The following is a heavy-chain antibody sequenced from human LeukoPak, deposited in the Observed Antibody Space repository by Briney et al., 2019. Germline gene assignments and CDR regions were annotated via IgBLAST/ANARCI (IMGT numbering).Heavy chain of an antibody. CDR3: ARAGPAYYFDY. Sequence: GGSLRLSCVASGFTFDDYGMHWVRQAPGKGLEWVSGISWNSGSIGYADSVKGRFTISRDNAKNSLYLQMNSLRAEDMALYYCARAGPAYYFDYWGQGTLVTVSS. J-gene: IGHJ4*02. CDR1: GFTFDDYG. V-gene: IGHV3-9*03. CDR2: ISWNSGSI.